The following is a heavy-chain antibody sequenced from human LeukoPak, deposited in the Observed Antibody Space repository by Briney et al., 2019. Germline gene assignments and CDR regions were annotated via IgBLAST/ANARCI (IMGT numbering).Heavy chain of an antibody. CDR1: GFTFSDYY. Sequence: GGSLRLSCAAFGFTFSDYYFSWIRQAPGKGLEWIGYISSSGSIYYADSVKGRFTMSRDDAKSSLYLQVSSLRAEDTAIYYCARRRDYFDSWGQGTLVTVSS. CDR3: ARRRDYFDS. V-gene: IGHV3-11*01. J-gene: IGHJ4*02. CDR2: ISSSGSI.